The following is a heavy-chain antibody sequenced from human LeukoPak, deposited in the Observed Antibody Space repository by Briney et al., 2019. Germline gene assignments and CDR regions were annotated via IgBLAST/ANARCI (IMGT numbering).Heavy chain of an antibody. CDR3: ARASLVATEYNWFNP. V-gene: IGHV4-39*07. CDR1: GGSISSSSYY. Sequence: SETLSLTCTVSGGSISSSSYYWGWIRQPPGKGLEWIGSVFYSGSTNYNPSLKSRVTISVDTSKNQFSLKLSSVTAADTAVYYCARASLVATEYNWFNPWGQGTLVTVSS. CDR2: VFYSGST. D-gene: IGHD5-12*01. J-gene: IGHJ5*02.